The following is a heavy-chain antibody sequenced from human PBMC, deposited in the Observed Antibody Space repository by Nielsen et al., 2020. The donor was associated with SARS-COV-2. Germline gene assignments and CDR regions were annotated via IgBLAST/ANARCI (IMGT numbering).Heavy chain of an antibody. Sequence: GGSLTLSCAASGFTLSDYAIQWVRQAPGKGLEYVATIKSQSQGSSTSYISSVRGRFTISRDNSKNILYLQMDSLRAEDMAVYYCARDSGGSYDLWGHGTLVTVSS. J-gene: IGHJ5*02. V-gene: IGHV3-64*01. D-gene: IGHD1-26*01. CDR3: ARDSGGSYDL. CDR2: IKSQSQGSST. CDR1: GFTLSDYA.